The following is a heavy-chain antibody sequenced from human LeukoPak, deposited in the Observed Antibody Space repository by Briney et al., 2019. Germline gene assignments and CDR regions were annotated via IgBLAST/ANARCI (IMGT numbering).Heavy chain of an antibody. CDR2: IYPGESDT. Sequence: GGALEISLKGSGYRFTSYWIGWVRPMAGRGGEWMGIIYPGESDTTYRPSFQGQVTMSADTSISTAYLQWSSLKASDTAMYFCARLGDQLAYNWFDPWGQGTLVTVSS. D-gene: IGHD2-2*01. J-gene: IGHJ5*02. V-gene: IGHV5-51*01. CDR1: GYRFTSYW. CDR3: ARLGDQLAYNWFDP.